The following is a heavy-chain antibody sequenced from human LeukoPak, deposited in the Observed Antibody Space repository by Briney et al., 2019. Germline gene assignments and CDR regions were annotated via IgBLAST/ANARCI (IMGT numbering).Heavy chain of an antibody. CDR3: AKDIRGSTSWYGLDY. Sequence: GGSLRLSCAVSGLNFKFYAMSWVRQAPGKGLEWVSLSWDGGSTYYADSVKGRFTVSRDNSKNSLYLQMNSLRAEDTALYSCAKDIRGSTSWYGLDYWGQGTLVTVSS. J-gene: IGHJ4*02. D-gene: IGHD6-13*01. V-gene: IGHV3-43D*03. CDR1: GLNFKFYA. CDR2: SWDGGST.